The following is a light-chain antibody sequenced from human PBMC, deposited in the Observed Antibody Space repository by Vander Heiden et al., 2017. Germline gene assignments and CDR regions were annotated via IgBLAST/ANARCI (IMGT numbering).Light chain of an antibody. CDR2: WAS. CDR1: PGRLYSSNNTHY. J-gene: IGKJ1*01. Sequence: DIVLTPSSDLPAGPLSERATLHCQSRPGRLYSSNNTHYLAWYQQKPGQPPKLLIYWASTRESGVPNRFSSSGSGTDFTLTSSSLQADDVAVYYCQQYYSTLWTFGQGTKVEIK. V-gene: IGKV4-1*01. CDR3: QQYYSTLWT.